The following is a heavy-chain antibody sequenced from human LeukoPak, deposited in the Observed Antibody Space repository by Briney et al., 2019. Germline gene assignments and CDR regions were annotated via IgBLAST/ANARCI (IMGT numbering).Heavy chain of an antibody. Sequence: QSGGSLRLSCAASGFTFSSYWMTWVRQAPGKGLEWVANINQDGSEKYYVDSLKGRFTISRDNAKNSLYLQMNSLRAEDTSVYYCARGRVSDYWGQGTLVTVSS. CDR1: GFTFSSYW. CDR3: ARGRVSDY. CDR2: INQDGSEK. V-gene: IGHV3-7*04. J-gene: IGHJ4*02.